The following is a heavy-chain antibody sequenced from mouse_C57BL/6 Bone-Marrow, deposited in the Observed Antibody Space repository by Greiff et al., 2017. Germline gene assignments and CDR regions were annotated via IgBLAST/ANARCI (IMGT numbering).Heavy chain of an antibody. CDR2: IYPGDGDT. CDR3: ARWDYYGNYWFAY. J-gene: IGHJ3*01. D-gene: IGHD2-1*01. Sequence: QVQLQQSGPELVKPGASVKISCKASGYAFSSSWMNWVKQRPGKGLEWIGRIYPGDGDTNYNGKFKGKATLTADKSSSTAYMQLSSLTSEDSAVYFCARWDYYGNYWFAYWGQGTLVTVSA. CDR1: GYAFSSSW. V-gene: IGHV1-82*01.